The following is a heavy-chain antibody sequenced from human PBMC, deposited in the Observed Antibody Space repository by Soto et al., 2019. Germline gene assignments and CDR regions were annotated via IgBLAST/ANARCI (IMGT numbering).Heavy chain of an antibody. CDR1: GGSISSYY. Sequence: SETLSLTCTVSGGSISSYYWTWIRQPPGKGLEWIGYIYYSGSTNYNPSLKSRVTISVDTSKNHFSLRLSSVTAADTAVYYCASQHYYDSSGYYVVYWGQGTLVTVSS. J-gene: IGHJ4*02. CDR2: IYYSGST. D-gene: IGHD3-22*01. CDR3: ASQHYYDSSGYYVVY. V-gene: IGHV4-59*08.